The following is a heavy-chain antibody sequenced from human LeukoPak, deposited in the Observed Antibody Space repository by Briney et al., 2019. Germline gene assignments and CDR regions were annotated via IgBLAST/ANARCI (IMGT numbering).Heavy chain of an antibody. CDR3: ARGSRNYYDSSGYTDFDY. D-gene: IGHD3-22*01. Sequence: GSLRLSCAASGFTFSDYYMSWIRQAPGKGLEWVSYISSSGSTIYYADSVKGRFTISRDNAKNSLYLQMNSLGAEDTAVYYCARGSRNYYDSSGYTDFDYWGQGTLVTVSS. V-gene: IGHV3-11*01. CDR2: ISSSGSTI. J-gene: IGHJ4*02. CDR1: GFTFSDYY.